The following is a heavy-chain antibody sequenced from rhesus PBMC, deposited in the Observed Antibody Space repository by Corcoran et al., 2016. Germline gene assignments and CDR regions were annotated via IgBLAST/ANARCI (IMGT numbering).Heavy chain of an antibody. CDR1: GFTFSSYG. Sequence: EVQLVESGGGLVQPGGSLRLSCAASGFTFSSYGMSWVRQAPGKGLEWVSYISNGGGTTYSSDAMKVRFTISRDNSKNSLSLQMNSLRAEDTAVYYCAKCMGYEDDYGYYYTALDYWGQGVLVTVSS. J-gene: IGHJ4*01. CDR2: ISNGGGTT. V-gene: IGHV3S5*01. CDR3: AKCMGYEDDYGYYYTALDY. D-gene: IGHD3-9*01.